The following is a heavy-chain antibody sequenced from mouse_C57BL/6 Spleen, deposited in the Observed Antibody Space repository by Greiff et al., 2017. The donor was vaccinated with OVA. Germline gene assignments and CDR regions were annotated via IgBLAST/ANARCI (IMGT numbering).Heavy chain of an antibody. V-gene: IGHV5-6*01. CDR2: ISSGGSYT. J-gene: IGHJ2*01. Sequence: EVQLVESGGDLVKPGGSLKLSCAASGFTFSSYGMSWVRQTPDKRLEWVATISSGGSYTYYPDSVKGRFTISRDNAKNTLYLQMSSLKSEDTAMYYCAREGYSHYWGQGTTLTVSS. CDR1: GFTFSSYG. CDR3: AREGYSHY.